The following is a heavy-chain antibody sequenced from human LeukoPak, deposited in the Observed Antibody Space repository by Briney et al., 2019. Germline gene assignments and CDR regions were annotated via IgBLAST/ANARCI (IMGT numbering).Heavy chain of an antibody. D-gene: IGHD3-22*01. V-gene: IGHV4-59*01. Sequence: ETLSLTCTVSGGSISSYYWSWIRQPPGKGLEWIGYIYYSGSTNYNPSLKSRVTISVDTSKNQFSLKLSSVTAADTAVYYCARGLGDSSYFDYWGQGTLVTVSS. CDR1: GGSISSYY. J-gene: IGHJ4*02. CDR3: ARGLGDSSYFDY. CDR2: IYYSGST.